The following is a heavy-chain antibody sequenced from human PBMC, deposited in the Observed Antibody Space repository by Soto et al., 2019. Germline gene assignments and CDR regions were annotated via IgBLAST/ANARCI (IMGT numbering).Heavy chain of an antibody. CDR1: GYTFTSYY. V-gene: IGHV1-46*01. J-gene: IGHJ4*02. Sequence: ASVKVSCKASGYTFTSYYIHWVRQAPGQGLEWMGIINPSGGSTSYAQKFQGRVTMTRDSSTSTVYMELGSLRSEDTAVYYCATHFYDSSGYYQALDYWGQGTLVTVSS. CDR3: ATHFYDSSGYYQALDY. CDR2: INPSGGST. D-gene: IGHD3-22*01.